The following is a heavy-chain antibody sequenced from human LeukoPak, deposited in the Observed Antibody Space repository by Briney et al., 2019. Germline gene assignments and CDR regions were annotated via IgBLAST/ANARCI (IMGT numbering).Heavy chain of an antibody. CDR1: GFTFGAYT. CDR2: IFSRSESI. CDR3: ARDLFHSGASRPFDY. D-gene: IGHD2-15*01. Sequence: GGSLRLSCAASGFTFGAYTINWVRQAPGKGLEWVSCIFSRSESILYADSVKGRFTVSRDNAKNSLYLQMDSLRVEDTAVYYCARDLFHSGASRPFDYWGQGTLVTVSS. V-gene: IGHV3-21*01. J-gene: IGHJ4*02.